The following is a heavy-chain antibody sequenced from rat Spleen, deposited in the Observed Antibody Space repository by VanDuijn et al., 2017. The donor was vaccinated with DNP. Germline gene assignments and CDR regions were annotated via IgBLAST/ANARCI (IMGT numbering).Heavy chain of an antibody. CDR3: ARGGRSYFDY. D-gene: IGHD1-11*01. Sequence: EVQLVESGGGLVQPGRSLKLSCVASGFTFSDYNMAWVRQAPGKGLEWVAYINTDGGSTYYPDSVKGRFTISRDNAENTVYLQMNSLRSEDTATYYCARGGRSYFDYWGQGVMVTVSS. CDR1: GFTFSDYN. CDR2: INTDGGST. J-gene: IGHJ2*01. V-gene: IGHV5-58*01.